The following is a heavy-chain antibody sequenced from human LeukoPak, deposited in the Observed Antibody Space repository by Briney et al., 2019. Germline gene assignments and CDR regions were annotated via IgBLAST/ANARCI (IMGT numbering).Heavy chain of an antibody. CDR1: GYTFTSYY. CDR2: INPNSGGT. J-gene: IGHJ4*02. V-gene: IGHV1-2*02. CDR3: ARDRCSSTSCYTFDY. Sequence: GASVKVSCKASGYTFTSYYMHWVRQAPGQGLEWMGWINPNSGGTNYAQKFQGRVTMTRDTSISTAYMELSRLRSDDTAVYYCARDRCSSTSCYTFDYWGQGTLVTVSS. D-gene: IGHD2-2*02.